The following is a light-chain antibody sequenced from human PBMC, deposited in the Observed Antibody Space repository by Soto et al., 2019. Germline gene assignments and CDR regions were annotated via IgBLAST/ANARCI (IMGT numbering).Light chain of an antibody. CDR1: SSDVGSYNL. CDR3: CSYAGSSLKV. Sequence: QPASVSGSPGQSITISCTGTSSDVGSYNLVSWYQQHPGKAPKLMIYEVSKRPSGVSNRFSGSKSGNTASLTISGLQAEDEADYYCCSYAGSSLKVFGGGTKLTVL. CDR2: EVS. J-gene: IGLJ3*02. V-gene: IGLV2-23*02.